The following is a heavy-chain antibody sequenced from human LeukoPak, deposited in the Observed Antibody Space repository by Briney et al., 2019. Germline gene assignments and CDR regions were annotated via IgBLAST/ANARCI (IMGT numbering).Heavy chain of an antibody. D-gene: IGHD3-22*01. Sequence: PSETLSPTCAVYGGSFSGYYWSWIRQPPGKGLEWIGEINHSGSTTYKPSLKSRVTISVDTSKNQFSLKLSSVTAADTAVYYCARGRGKGVLITTSRRSFWFDSWGQGTLVTVSS. CDR2: INHSGST. J-gene: IGHJ5*01. CDR1: GGSFSGYY. CDR3: ARGRGKGVLITTSRRSFWFDS. V-gene: IGHV4-34*01.